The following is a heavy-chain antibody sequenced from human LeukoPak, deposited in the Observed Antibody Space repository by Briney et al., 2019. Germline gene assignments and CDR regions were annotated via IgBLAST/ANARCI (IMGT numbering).Heavy chain of an antibody. D-gene: IGHD3-10*01. CDR3: ARESAHYYGSGSYSNWFDP. CDR1: GGSISNYY. Sequence: PSETLSLTCTVSGGSISNYYWSWIRQPPGKGLEWIGYIYYSGSTNYNPSLKSRVTISVDTSKNQFSLKLSSVTAADTAVYYCARESAHYYGSGSYSNWFDPWGQGTLVTVSS. CDR2: IYYSGST. V-gene: IGHV4-59*01. J-gene: IGHJ5*02.